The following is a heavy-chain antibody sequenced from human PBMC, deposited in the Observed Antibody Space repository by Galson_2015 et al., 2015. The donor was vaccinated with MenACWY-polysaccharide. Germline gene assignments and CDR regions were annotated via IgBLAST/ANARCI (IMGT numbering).Heavy chain of an antibody. CDR1: GFSVTATGVG. D-gene: IGHD1-26*01. CDR3: VRLLGGGSFDS. CDR2: NYWDGDK. V-gene: IGHV2-5*02. Sequence: PALENHTQPLSLPCTFSGFSVTATGVGVGWIRQPPGKAPEWLEHNYWDGDKRLSPHLGARLTITKDNPKAQVVLTMTDMDPVDTATYYCVRLLGGGSFDSWGQGTL. J-gene: IGHJ4*02.